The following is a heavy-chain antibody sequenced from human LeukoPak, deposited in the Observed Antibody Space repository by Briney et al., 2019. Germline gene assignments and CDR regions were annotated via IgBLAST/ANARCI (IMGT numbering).Heavy chain of an antibody. CDR1: GCSISSYY. CDR2: IYYRGST. CDR3: ASSATNNWLDY. Sequence: PSETLSLTCTVSGCSISSYYWSWIRQPPGKGLELIGYIYYRGSTNYNPSLKSRVTISVDTSKNQFSLKLTSVTAADTAVYYCASSATNNWLDYWGQGTLVTVFS. J-gene: IGHJ5*01. D-gene: IGHD6-25*01. V-gene: IGHV4-59*01.